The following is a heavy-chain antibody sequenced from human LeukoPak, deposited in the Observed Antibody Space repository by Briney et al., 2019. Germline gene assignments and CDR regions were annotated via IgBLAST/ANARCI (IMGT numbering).Heavy chain of an antibody. D-gene: IGHD3-22*01. CDR1: GFTFSSYG. Sequence: GRSLRLSCAASGFTFSSYGMHWVRQAPGKGLEWVAVIWYDGSNKYYADSVKGRFTISRDNSKNTLYLQMNSLRAEDTAVYYCARVFYDSSGYYSLRFDYWGQGTLVTVSS. CDR3: ARVFYDSSGYYSLRFDY. V-gene: IGHV3-33*01. CDR2: IWYDGSNK. J-gene: IGHJ4*02.